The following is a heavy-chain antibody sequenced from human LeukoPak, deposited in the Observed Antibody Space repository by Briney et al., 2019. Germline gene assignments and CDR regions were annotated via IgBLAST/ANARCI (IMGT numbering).Heavy chain of an antibody. CDR3: ARGHSITQPYYYGMDV. D-gene: IGHD3-16*01. J-gene: IGHJ6*02. V-gene: IGHV3-48*03. CDR1: GLTFSSYE. Sequence: GGSLRLSCAASGLTFSSYEMNWVRQAPGKGLEWVSYISSSGSTIYYADSVKGRFTISRDNAKNSLYLQMNSLRAEDTAVYYCARGHSITQPYYYGMDVWGQGTTVTVSS. CDR2: ISSSGSTI.